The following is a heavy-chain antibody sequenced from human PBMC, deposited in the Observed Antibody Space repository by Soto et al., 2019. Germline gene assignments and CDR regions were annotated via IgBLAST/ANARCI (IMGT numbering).Heavy chain of an antibody. D-gene: IGHD7-27*01. CDR2: ISDGTDGA. CDR3: ARVGIGRAPGLDF. CDR1: GFIFSSYA. Sequence: EVQLLESGGGLLQPGGSLRLSCAASGFIFSSYAMTWVRQAPGKGLEWISSISDGTDGAYYADSVRGRFTISSDNSKNMLALQMNSLRADDTSIYYCARVGIGRAPGLDFWGQGTLVTVSS. V-gene: IGHV3-23*01. J-gene: IGHJ4*02.